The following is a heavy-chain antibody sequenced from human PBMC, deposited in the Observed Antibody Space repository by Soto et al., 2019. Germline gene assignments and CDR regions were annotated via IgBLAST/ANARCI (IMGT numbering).Heavy chain of an antibody. CDR3: ARGLSFRGDFDV. CDR2: IYHAGSP. Sequence: HLQESGPGLVKPSGTLSLTCDVSGGSISSSSWWTWVRQSPGKGLEWIGEIYHAGSPNYNPSFQSRVTILADKSKTHFSLRLTSVTAADTAIYYCARGLSFRGDFDVWGQGPTVTVSS. V-gene: IGHV4-4*02. D-gene: IGHD2-21*02. J-gene: IGHJ3*01. CDR1: GGSISSSSW.